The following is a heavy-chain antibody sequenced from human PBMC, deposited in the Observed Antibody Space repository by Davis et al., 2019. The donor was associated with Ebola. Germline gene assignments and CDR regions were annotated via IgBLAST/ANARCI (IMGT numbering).Heavy chain of an antibody. CDR2: INPNSGGT. J-gene: IGHJ4*02. CDR3: AREGGSYGVVDY. D-gene: IGHD1-26*01. V-gene: IGHV1-2*06. Sequence: ASVKVSCKASGYTFTGYYMHWVRQAPGQGLEWMGRINPNSGGTNYAQKFQGRVTMTRDTSTSTVYMELSSLRSEDTAVYYCAREGGSYGVVDYWGQGTLVTVSS. CDR1: GYTFTGYY.